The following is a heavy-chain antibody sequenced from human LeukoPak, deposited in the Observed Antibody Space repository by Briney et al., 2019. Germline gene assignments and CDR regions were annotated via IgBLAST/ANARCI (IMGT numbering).Heavy chain of an antibody. J-gene: IGHJ6*03. D-gene: IGHD3-22*01. Sequence: ASVKVSCKASGYTFTSYDINWVRQATGQGLEWMGWMNPNSGNTGYAQKFQGRVTITRNTSISTAYMELSSLRSEDTAVYYCARYYYDSSGYFLRYYYYMDVWGKGTTVTVSS. CDR2: MNPNSGNT. CDR1: GYTFTSYD. CDR3: ARYYYDSSGYFLRYYYYMDV. V-gene: IGHV1-8*03.